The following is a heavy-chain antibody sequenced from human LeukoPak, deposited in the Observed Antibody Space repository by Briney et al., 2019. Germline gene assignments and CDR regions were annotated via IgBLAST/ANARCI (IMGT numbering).Heavy chain of an antibody. D-gene: IGHD3-10*01. CDR2: ISYDGSNK. V-gene: IGHV3-30*18. CDR1: GFTFSNYD. J-gene: IGHJ4*02. Sequence: GGSLRLSCAASGFTFSNYDMHWVRQAPGKGLEWVAIISYDGSNKHYEDSVKGRFTISRDNSKNTLYLQFDSLGAEDTAVYYCAKVHQYYYGSGTFDYWGQGTLVTVSS. CDR3: AKVHQYYYGSGTFDY.